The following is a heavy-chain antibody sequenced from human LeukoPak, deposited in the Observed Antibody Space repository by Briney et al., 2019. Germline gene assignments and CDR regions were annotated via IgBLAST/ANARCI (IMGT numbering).Heavy chain of an antibody. J-gene: IGHJ6*02. D-gene: IGHD2-2*01. V-gene: IGHV4-34*01. CDR1: GGSFSGYY. CDR2: INHSGST. CDR3: ARGPSDIVVVPAAIASPYYYYGMDV. Sequence: TSETLSLTCAVYGGSFSGYYWSWIRQPPGKGLEWIGEINHSGSTNYNPSLKSRVTISVATSTNQFSLKLSSVPAADTAVYYCARGPSDIVVVPAAIASPYYYYGMDVWGQGTTVTVSS.